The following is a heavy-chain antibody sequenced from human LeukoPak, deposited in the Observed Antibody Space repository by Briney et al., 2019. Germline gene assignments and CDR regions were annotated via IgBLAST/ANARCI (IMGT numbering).Heavy chain of an antibody. V-gene: IGHV3-64D*06. CDR3: VTMATVSIFPDY. Sequence: GGSLRLSCSAFGFTFSNYAMHWVRQAPGKGLEYVSAISNDAVRTYYADSVKGRFTISRDNSKNTVYLQMTSLRGEDTAVYYCVTMATVSIFPDYWGQGTLVTVSS. D-gene: IGHD5-24*01. CDR2: ISNDAVRT. CDR1: GFTFSNYA. J-gene: IGHJ4*02.